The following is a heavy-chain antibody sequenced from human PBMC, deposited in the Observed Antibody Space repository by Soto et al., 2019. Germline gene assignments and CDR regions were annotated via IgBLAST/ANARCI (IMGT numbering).Heavy chain of an antibody. V-gene: IGHV6-1*01. CDR3: ARESSGWDKRTEKWFDP. CDR1: GDSVSSNSAA. Sequence: SQTLSLTFAISGDSVSSNSAAWNWIRQSPSRGLEWLGRTYYRSKWYNDYAVSVKSRITINPDTSKNQFSLQLNSVTPEETAVYYCARESSGWDKRTEKWFDPWGQGTMVTVYS. CDR2: TYYRSKWYN. D-gene: IGHD6-19*01. J-gene: IGHJ5*02.